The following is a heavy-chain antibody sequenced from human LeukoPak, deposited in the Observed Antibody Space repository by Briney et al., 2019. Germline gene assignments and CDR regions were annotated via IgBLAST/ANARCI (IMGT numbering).Heavy chain of an antibody. CDR2: ITTGGDDL. Sequence: PGGSLRLSCAASGFTFSSYSLTWVRQATGKGLEWVSSITTGGDDLYYSDSVEGRFTISRDNAKNSLFLQMNNLRAEDTAVYYCARKQWLNSWGQGTRVIVSS. D-gene: IGHD6-19*01. CDR3: ARKQWLNS. J-gene: IGHJ5*02. CDR1: GFTFSSYS. V-gene: IGHV3-21*01.